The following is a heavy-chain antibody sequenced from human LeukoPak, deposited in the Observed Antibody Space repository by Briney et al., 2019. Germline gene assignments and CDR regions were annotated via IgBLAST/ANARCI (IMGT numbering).Heavy chain of an antibody. V-gene: IGHV4-30-4*01. Sequence: SETLSLTCTVSGDSISSGDYYWNWIRQPPGKGLEWIGYIYYSGSTYYNPSLKSRVTISVDTSKNHFSLKLNAVTAADTAVYYCARVVLPVTGHWYFDLWGRGTLVTVSS. CDR1: GDSISSGDYY. CDR2: IYYSGST. D-gene: IGHD4-11*01. J-gene: IGHJ2*01. CDR3: ARVVLPVTGHWYFDL.